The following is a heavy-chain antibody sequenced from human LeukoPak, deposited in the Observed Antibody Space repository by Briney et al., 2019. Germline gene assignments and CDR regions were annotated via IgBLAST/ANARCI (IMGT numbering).Heavy chain of an antibody. CDR1: GGSIRITNYY. CDR3: ARLDEMGAHYSDGRGHFDY. CDR2: IYFSGSF. D-gene: IGHD3-22*01. J-gene: IGHJ4*02. Sequence: PSETLSLTCTDSGGSIRITNYYWGWLRQPPGKGLEWIGSIYFSGSFYYNLSLKSRVTISIDTSKNQFSLKLNSVTATDTSVYYCARLDEMGAHYSDGRGHFDYWGQGIQVTVS. V-gene: IGHV4-39*01.